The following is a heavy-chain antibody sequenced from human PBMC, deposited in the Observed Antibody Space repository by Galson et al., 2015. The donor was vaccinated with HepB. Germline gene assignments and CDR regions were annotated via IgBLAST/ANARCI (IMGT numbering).Heavy chain of an antibody. V-gene: IGHV3-30*18. Sequence: SLRLSCAASGFTFSSYGMHWVRQAPGKGLEWVAVISYDGSNKYYADSVKGRFTISRDNSKNTLYLQMNSLRAEDTAVYYCAKAVVTDAFDIWGQGTMVTVSS. CDR2: ISYDGSNK. J-gene: IGHJ3*02. CDR3: AKAVVTDAFDI. CDR1: GFTFSSYG. D-gene: IGHD4-23*01.